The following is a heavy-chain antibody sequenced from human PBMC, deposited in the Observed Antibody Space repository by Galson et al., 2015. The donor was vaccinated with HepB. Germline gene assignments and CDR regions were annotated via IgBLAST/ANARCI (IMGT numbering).Heavy chain of an antibody. Sequence: TLSLTCAVYGGSFSGYYWSWIRQPPGKGLEWIGEINHSGSTNYNPSLKSRVTISVDTSKNQFSLKLSSVTAADTAVYYCAIVATIMSSGDAFDIWGQGTMVTVSS. J-gene: IGHJ3*02. V-gene: IGHV4-34*01. CDR1: GGSFSGYY. D-gene: IGHD5-12*01. CDR3: AIVATIMSSGDAFDI. CDR2: INHSGST.